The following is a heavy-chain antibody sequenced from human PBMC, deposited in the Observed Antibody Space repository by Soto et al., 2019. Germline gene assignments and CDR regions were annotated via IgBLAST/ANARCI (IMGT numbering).Heavy chain of an antibody. Sequence: SQTRSLTRTVGGGCISSRWYYRCWIRQPPGKGLEWIGSIYYSGSTYYNPSLKSRVTISVDTSKNQFSLKLRSVTAADTAVYYCAINSGSPTWRGQGTLVTVSS. D-gene: IGHD1-26*01. J-gene: IGHJ4*02. V-gene: IGHV4-39*01. CDR3: AINSGSPTW. CDR2: IYYSGST. CDR1: GGCISSRWYY.